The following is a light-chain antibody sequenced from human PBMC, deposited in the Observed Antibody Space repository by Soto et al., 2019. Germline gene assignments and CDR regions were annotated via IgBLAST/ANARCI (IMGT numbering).Light chain of an antibody. CDR1: QSVSRN. V-gene: IGKV3-15*01. CDR2: GAS. J-gene: IGKJ3*01. CDR3: LQYNNWPPIT. Sequence: EIVMTQSPATLSVSPGERATLSCRASQSVSRNLAWYQHKPGQAPRLLIYGASTRATGIPARFSGSGSGTEFTLTISSLQSEDFALYYCLQYNNWPPITFGPGTKVDLK.